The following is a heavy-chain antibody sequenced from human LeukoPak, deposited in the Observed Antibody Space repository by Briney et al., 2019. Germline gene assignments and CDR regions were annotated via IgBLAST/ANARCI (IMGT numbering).Heavy chain of an antibody. CDR1: GGSISSGDYY. V-gene: IGHV4-30-4*01. CDR2: IYYSGST. CDR3: ARGPRDYDYVWGSYRCPRFDP. D-gene: IGHD3-16*02. J-gene: IGHJ5*02. Sequence: TLSLTCTVSGGSISSGDYYWSWIRQPPGRGLEWIGYIYYSGSTYYNPSLKSRVTISVDTSKNQFSLKLSSVTAADTAVYYCARGPRDYDYVWGSYRCPRFDPWGQGTLVTVSS.